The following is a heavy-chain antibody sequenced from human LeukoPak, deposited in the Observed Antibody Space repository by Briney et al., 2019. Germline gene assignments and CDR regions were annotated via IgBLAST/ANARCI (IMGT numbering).Heavy chain of an antibody. J-gene: IGHJ4*02. CDR2: IKQDGSEK. CDR3: ARDVLVRPLRYYFDF. V-gene: IGHV3-7*01. CDR1: GFIFSNHW. Sequence: GGSLRLSCVASGFIFSNHWMTWVRQAPGKGLEWVANIKQDGSEKYYVDSVKGRFTTSRDSTKNSLYLQMNSLRAEDTGVYYCARDVLVRPLRYYFDFWGQGALVTVSS. D-gene: IGHD1-1*01.